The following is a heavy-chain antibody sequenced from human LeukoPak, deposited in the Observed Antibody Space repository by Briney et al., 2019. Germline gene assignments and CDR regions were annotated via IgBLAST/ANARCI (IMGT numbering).Heavy chain of an antibody. CDR2: IFQGGGEI. J-gene: IGHJ4*02. CDR3: ATYRQVLLPFES. CDR1: GFTFSNYG. V-gene: IGHV3-23*01. Sequence: GGSLRLSCAASGFTFSNYGMIWVRQPPGKGLEWVSSIFQGGGEIHYADSVRGRFTISRDNSKSTLFLQMNSLRAEDSAIYYCATYRQVLLPFESWGQGTLVTVPS. D-gene: IGHD5-18*01.